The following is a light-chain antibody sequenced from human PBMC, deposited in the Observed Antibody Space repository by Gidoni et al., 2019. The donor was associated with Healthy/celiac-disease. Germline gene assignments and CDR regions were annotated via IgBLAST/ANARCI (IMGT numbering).Light chain of an antibody. CDR2: EVS. J-gene: IGLJ2*01. V-gene: IGLV2-14*01. CDR3: SSYTSSSTDVV. CDR1: SSDVGGYNY. Sequence: QSAPTQPASVSGSPGQSLTISCTGTSSDVGGYNYVSWYQQHPGKAPKLMIYEVSNRPSGVSNRFSGSKSGNTASLTISGLQAEDEADYYCSSYTSSSTDVVFGGGTKLTVL.